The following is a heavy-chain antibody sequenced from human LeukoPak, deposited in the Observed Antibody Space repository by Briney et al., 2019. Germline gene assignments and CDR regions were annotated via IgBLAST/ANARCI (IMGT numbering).Heavy chain of an antibody. Sequence: GASVKVSCKASGYTFTSYAMNWVRQAPGQGLEWMGWINTNTGNPTYAQGFTGRFVFSLDTSVSTAYLQISSLKAEDTAAYYCASTTFAYYMDVWGKGTTVTVSS. CDR3: ASTTFAYYMDV. D-gene: IGHD2/OR15-2a*01. CDR1: GYTFTSYA. V-gene: IGHV7-4-1*02. CDR2: INTNTGNP. J-gene: IGHJ6*03.